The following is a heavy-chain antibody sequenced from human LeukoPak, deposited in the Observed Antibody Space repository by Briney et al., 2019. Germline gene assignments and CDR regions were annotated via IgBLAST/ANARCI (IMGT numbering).Heavy chain of an antibody. CDR3: AKTPVAGTRRLSYFDY. V-gene: IGHV3-23*01. CDR2: ISGSGGTT. D-gene: IGHD6-19*01. CDR1: GFTFSAYA. J-gene: IGHJ4*02. Sequence: PGGSLRLSCAASGFTFSAYAMNWVRQAPGKGLEWVSGISGSGGTTYYADSVQGRFTISRDNSKKTVFLQMNSLRAEDTAVYYCAKTPVAGTRRLSYFDYWGQGTLVTVSS.